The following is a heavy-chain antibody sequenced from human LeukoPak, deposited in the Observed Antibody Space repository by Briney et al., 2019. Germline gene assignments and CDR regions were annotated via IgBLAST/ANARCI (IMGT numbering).Heavy chain of an antibody. CDR2: ISSSGDRT. CDR3: AKDRPNYHESNGHYYRPNGDY. D-gene: IGHD3-22*01. V-gene: IGHV3-23*01. CDR1: GFTFSTYA. J-gene: IGHJ4*02. Sequence: GGSLRLSCAASGFTFSTYAMSWVRQAPGKGLEWVSSISSSGDRTFYADSVKDRFTISRDNSENTLYLQMSRLRAEDTAVYYCAKDRPNYHESNGHYYRPNGDYWGQGTLVTISS.